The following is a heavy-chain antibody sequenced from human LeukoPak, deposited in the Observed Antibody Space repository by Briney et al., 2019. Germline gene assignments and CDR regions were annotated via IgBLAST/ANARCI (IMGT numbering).Heavy chain of an antibody. J-gene: IGHJ5*02. CDR2: ISNDGGST. V-gene: IGHV3-74*01. CDR3: ARPREVTGSVGWAS. Sequence: PGGSLRLSCTAYGFTFSNYYMNWVRQAPGKGLVWVSRISNDGGSTIYADSVKGRFTISRDNAKNTLYLQMNSLRADDTAIYYCARPREVTGSVGWASWGQGTLVTVSS. CDR1: GFTFSNYY. D-gene: IGHD2-8*02.